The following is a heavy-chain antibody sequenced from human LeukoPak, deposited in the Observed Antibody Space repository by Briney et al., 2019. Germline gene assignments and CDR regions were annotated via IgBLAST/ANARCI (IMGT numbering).Heavy chain of an antibody. CDR2: ISCSGANT. J-gene: IGHJ4*02. CDR1: GFTFRNYA. D-gene: IGHD3-22*01. CDR3: ARAGHNSNSGGYDF. Sequence: GGSLRLSCAASGFTFRNYAMSWVRQAPGRGLECVSSISCSGANTFYTDPVKGRFTISRDNSRNMLFLQVHSLRDDDTAVYYCARAGHNSNSGGYDFWGLGTLVTVSS. V-gene: IGHV3-23*01.